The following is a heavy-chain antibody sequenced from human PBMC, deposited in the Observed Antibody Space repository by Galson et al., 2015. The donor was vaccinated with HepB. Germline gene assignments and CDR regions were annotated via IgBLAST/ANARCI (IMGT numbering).Heavy chain of an antibody. CDR2: ISSSSSYT. CDR3: ARVRPAVSAYCGGDCPWYFDL. CDR1: GFTFSDYY. D-gene: IGHD2-21*02. J-gene: IGHJ2*01. Sequence: SLRLSCAASGFTFSDYYMSWIRQAPGKGLEWVSYISSSSSYTNYADSVKGRFTISRDNAKNSLYLQMNSLRAEDTAVYYCARVRPAVSAYCGGDCPWYFDLWGRGTLVTVSS. V-gene: IGHV3-11*06.